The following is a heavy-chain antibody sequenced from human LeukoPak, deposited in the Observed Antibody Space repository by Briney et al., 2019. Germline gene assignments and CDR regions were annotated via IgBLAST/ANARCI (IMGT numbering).Heavy chain of an antibody. Sequence: GASVKVSCKASGYTFTSYGISWVRQAPGQGLEWMGWISAYNGNTNYARKLQGRVTMTTDTSTSTAYMELRSLRSDDTAVYYCARVGVVPAAPDAFDIWGQGTMVTVSS. CDR2: ISAYNGNT. V-gene: IGHV1-18*01. CDR3: ARVGVVPAAPDAFDI. J-gene: IGHJ3*02. D-gene: IGHD2-2*01. CDR1: GYTFTSYG.